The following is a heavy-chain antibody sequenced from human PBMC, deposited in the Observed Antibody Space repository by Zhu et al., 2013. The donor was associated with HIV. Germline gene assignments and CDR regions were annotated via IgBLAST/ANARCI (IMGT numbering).Heavy chain of an antibody. CDR2: IYYSGST. Sequence: QVQLQESGPGLVKPSQTLSLTCAVSGGSINGGDYYWSWVRQPPGKGLEWIGYIYYSGSTYYNPSLKSRVTISVDTSKNQFSLKLSSVTAADTAVYYCARVGGSQMCHWFDPWGQGTLVTVSS. CDR3: ARVGGSQMCHWFDP. CDR1: GGSINGGDYY. J-gene: IGHJ5*02. D-gene: IGHD2-15*01. V-gene: IGHV4-30-4*01.